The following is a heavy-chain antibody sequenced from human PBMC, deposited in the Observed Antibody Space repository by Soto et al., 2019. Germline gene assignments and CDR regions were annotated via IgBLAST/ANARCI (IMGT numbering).Heavy chain of an antibody. CDR2: IYYSGST. Sequence: SETLSLTCTVSGGSISSSSYYWGWIRQPPGKGLEWIGSIYYSGSTNYNPSLKSRVTISVDTSKNQFSLKLSSVTAADTAVYYCAREARGVISGMDVWGQGTTVTVSS. J-gene: IGHJ6*02. CDR3: AREARGVISGMDV. V-gene: IGHV4-39*07. CDR1: GGSISSSSYY. D-gene: IGHD3-10*01.